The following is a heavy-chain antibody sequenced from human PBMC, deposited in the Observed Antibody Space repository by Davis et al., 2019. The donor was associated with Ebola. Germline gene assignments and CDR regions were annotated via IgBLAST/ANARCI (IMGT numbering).Heavy chain of an antibody. Sequence: GGSLRLSCAASGFTFSSYWMSWVRQAPGKGLEWVANIKQDESEKYYVDSVKGRFTVSRDNAKNSLYLQMNSLRAEDTAVYFCARDSGRAYWGSSAYYFDYWGQGTLVTVSS. D-gene: IGHD6-6*01. J-gene: IGHJ4*02. CDR2: IKQDESEK. CDR3: ARDSGRAYWGSSAYYFDY. CDR1: GFTFSSYW. V-gene: IGHV3-7*01.